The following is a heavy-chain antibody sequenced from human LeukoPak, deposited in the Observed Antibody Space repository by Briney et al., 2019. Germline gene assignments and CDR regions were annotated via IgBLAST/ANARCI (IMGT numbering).Heavy chain of an antibody. D-gene: IGHD4/OR15-4a*01. Sequence: GESLKISCKGSGYSFTSYWIGWVRQMPGKGLEWMGIIYPGDSDTRYSPSFEGQVTISADRSISTAYLQWSSLKASDTAMYYCARGFYGGYYYYYYMDVWGKGTTVTVSS. V-gene: IGHV5-51*01. J-gene: IGHJ6*03. CDR2: IYPGDSDT. CDR3: ARGFYGGYYYYYYMDV. CDR1: GYSFTSYW.